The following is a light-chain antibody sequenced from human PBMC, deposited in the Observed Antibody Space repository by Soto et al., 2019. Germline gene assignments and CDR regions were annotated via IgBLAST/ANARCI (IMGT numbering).Light chain of an antibody. J-gene: IGLJ2*01. CDR2: YDS. Sequence: SYELTQPPSVSVAPGKTARITCGGNNIASKSVHGYQQKPGQAPLLVIYYDSDRPSGIPERLSGSNSGNTATLTISRVEAGDEADYYCQVWDSSSDHVVFGGGTKLTVL. CDR3: QVWDSSSDHVV. V-gene: IGLV3-21*04. CDR1: NIASKS.